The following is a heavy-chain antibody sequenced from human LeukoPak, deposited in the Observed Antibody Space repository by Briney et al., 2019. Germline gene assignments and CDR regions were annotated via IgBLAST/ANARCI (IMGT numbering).Heavy chain of an antibody. CDR2: MYSSGTI. CDR1: GDSISSSY. V-gene: IGHV4-4*07. Sequence: NPSETLSLTCTVYGDSISSSYWSWIRQPAGKGLEWIGRMYSSGTIKYNPSLKSRVTMSVDTSKNQFSLKLNSVTATDTAVYYCARHPFSTSSIDYWGQGTLVTVSS. J-gene: IGHJ4*02. D-gene: IGHD6-6*01. CDR3: ARHPFSTSSIDY.